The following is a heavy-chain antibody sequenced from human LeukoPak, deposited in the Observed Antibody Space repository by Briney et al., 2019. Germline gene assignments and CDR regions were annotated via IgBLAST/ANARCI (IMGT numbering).Heavy chain of an antibody. D-gene: IGHD4-17*01. V-gene: IGHV3-23*01. J-gene: IGHJ4*02. CDR2: VSGSGDST. CDR1: GFTISSYS. Sequence: GGSLRLSCAASGFTISSYSMNWVRQAPGKGLEWVSAVSGSGDSTYYAGSVKGRFTISRDNSKNTVYLQMNSLRAEDTAVYYCAKFWDFGDYAIDYWGQGTLVTVSS. CDR3: AKFWDFGDYAIDY.